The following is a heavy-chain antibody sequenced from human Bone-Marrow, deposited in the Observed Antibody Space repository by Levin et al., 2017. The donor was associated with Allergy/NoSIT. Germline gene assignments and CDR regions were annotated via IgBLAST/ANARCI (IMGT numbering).Heavy chain of an antibody. CDR3: ATGRAYNSNYRYY. Sequence: GESLKISCKVSGHSLSELAMHWVRQTPGKGPEWMGGFNPEDGEIIFAQKFQGRVTVTEDTSRDTASMELSSLRSEDTAVYYCATGRAYNSNYRYYWGQGTPVTVSS. J-gene: IGHJ4*02. D-gene: IGHD1-7*01. CDR2: FNPEDGEI. CDR1: GHSLSELA. V-gene: IGHV1-24*01.